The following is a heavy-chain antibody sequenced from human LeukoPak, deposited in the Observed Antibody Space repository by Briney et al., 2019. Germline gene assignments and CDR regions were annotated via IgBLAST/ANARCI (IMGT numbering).Heavy chain of an antibody. V-gene: IGHV3-23*01. J-gene: IGHJ4*02. D-gene: IGHD2-15*01. CDR2: ISGSGGST. Sequence: GGSLRLSCAASGFTFSSYDLSWVRQAPGKGLEWVSAISGSGGSTYYADSVKGRFTISRDNSKNTLYLQMNSLRAEDTAVYYCAKDNGDCSGGSCYSVYFDYWGQGTLVTVSS. CDR1: GFTFSSYD. CDR3: AKDNGDCSGGSCYSVYFDY.